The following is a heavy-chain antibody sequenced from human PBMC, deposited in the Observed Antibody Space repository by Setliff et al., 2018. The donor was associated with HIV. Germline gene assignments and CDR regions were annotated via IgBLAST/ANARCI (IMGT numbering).Heavy chain of an antibody. Sequence: GASVKVSCKASGYTFTSDDIHWVRQAPGQGLEWMGITNPAGNPTSYAQKFQGRLTMTRDTSTNPVYMELSSLRSEETAVYYCAQYIPGPALNRGRIKNWFDPWGEGTLVTVSS. CDR3: AQYIPGPALNRGRIKNWFDP. V-gene: IGHV1-46*01. CDR2: TNPAGNPT. CDR1: GYTFTSDD. J-gene: IGHJ5*02. D-gene: IGHD2-8*02.